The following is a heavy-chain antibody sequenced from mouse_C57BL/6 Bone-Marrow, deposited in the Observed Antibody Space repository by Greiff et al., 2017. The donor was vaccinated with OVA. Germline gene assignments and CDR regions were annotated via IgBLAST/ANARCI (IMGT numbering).Heavy chain of an antibody. V-gene: IGHV3-6*01. J-gene: IGHJ3*01. CDR2: KPSDGST. CDR3: ASPRITTEEAWFAY. CDR1: GYSITSGYY. Sequence: EVKLQESGPGLVKPSQSLSLTCSVTGYSITSGYYWNWIRQFPGNKLEWMGFKPSDGSTNYNPPLQNPFSFTRDPSKNQVFLKLNSVTTEDTATYDCASPRITTEEAWFAYWGQGTLVTVSA. D-gene: IGHD1-1*01.